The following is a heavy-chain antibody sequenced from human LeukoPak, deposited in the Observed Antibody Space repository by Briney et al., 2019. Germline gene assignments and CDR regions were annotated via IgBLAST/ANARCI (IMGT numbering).Heavy chain of an antibody. J-gene: IGHJ4*02. CDR3: AREYSSSSYVEL. D-gene: IGHD6-6*01. CDR1: GGSISSGSYY. CDR2: IYTSGST. Sequence: SETLSLTCTVSGGSISSGSYYWSWIRQPAGKGLEWIGRIYTSGSTNYNPSLKSRVTISVDTSKNQFSLKLSSVTAADTAVYYCAREYSSSSYVELWGQGTLVTVSS. V-gene: IGHV4-61*02.